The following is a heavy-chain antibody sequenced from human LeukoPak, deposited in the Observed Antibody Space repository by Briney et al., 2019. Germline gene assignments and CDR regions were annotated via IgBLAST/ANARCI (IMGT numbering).Heavy chain of an antibody. CDR2: IYYSGST. V-gene: IGHV4-59*01. CDR1: GGSISSYY. J-gene: IGHJ5*02. D-gene: IGHD2-15*01. Sequence: SETLSLTCTVSGGSISSYYWSWIRQPPGKGLEWIGYIYYSGSTNYNPSLKSRVTISVDTSKNQFSLKPSSVTAADTAVYYCAREKGYCSGGSCSNWFDPWGQGTLVTVSS. CDR3: AREKGYCSGGSCSNWFDP.